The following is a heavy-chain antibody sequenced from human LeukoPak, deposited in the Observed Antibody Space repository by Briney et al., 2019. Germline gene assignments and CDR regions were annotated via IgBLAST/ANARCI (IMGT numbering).Heavy chain of an antibody. CDR3: ARMGWANYYDSSGYYYYFDY. CDR1: GGTFSSYA. Sequence: SVRVSCKASGGTFSSYAISWVRPAPGQGLAWMGGIIPIFGTANYAQKFQGRVTITADKSTSTAYMELSSLRSEDTAVYYCARMGWANYYDSSGYYYYFDYWGQGTLVTVSS. J-gene: IGHJ4*02. D-gene: IGHD3-22*01. V-gene: IGHV1-69*06. CDR2: IIPIFGTA.